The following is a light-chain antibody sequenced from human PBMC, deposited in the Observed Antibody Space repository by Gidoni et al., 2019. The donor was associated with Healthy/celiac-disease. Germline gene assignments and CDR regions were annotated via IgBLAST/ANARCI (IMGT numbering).Light chain of an antibody. J-gene: IGKJ4*01. CDR1: QSVSSY. Sequence: EIVLTPSPATLSSSPGERATLSCSASQSVSSYIAWYQQKPGQTPTLLSYDASNRATAITARFSGSESGTDFTLTINSLVPKDFAVYECQQRSNWPELTFGGXTKVEIK. V-gene: IGKV3-11*01. CDR3: QQRSNWPELT. CDR2: DAS.